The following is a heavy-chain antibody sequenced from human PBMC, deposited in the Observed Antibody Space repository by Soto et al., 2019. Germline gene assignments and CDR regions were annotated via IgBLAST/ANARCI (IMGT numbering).Heavy chain of an antibody. Sequence: ASVKVSCKASGGTFSSYAISWVRQAPGQGLEWMGGIIPIFGTANYAQKFQGRVTITADESTSTAYMELSSLRSEDTAVYYCARILVPSPRGPGYGGMDVWGQGTTVTVSS. CDR2: IIPIFGTA. J-gene: IGHJ6*02. D-gene: IGHD3-3*01. CDR3: ARILVPSPRGPGYGGMDV. CDR1: GGTFSSYA. V-gene: IGHV1-69*13.